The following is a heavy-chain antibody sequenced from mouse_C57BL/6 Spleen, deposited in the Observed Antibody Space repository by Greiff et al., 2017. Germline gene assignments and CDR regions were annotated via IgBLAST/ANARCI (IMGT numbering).Heavy chain of an antibody. J-gene: IGHJ1*03. CDR3: ARSGYGSSWDFDV. CDR1: GYTFTSYW. D-gene: IGHD1-1*01. V-gene: IGHV1-52*01. Sequence: VQLQQPGAELVRPGSSVKLSCKASGYTFTSYWMHWVKQRPIQGLEWIGNIDPSDSETHYNQKFKDKATLTVDKSSSTAYMQLSSLTAEDSAVYYCARSGYGSSWDFDVWGTGTTVTVSS. CDR2: IDPSDSET.